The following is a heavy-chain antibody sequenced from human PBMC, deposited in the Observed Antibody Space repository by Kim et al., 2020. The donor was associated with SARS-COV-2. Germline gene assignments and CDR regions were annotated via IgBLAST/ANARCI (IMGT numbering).Heavy chain of an antibody. J-gene: IGHJ3*02. Sequence: SVKVSCKASGGTFSSYAISWVRQAPGQGLEWMGGIIPIFGTANYAQKFQGRVTITADESTSTAYMELSSLRSEDTAVYYCARDGYYDSSGHPQGAAFDIWGQGTMVTVSS. CDR2: IIPIFGTA. CDR3: ARDGYYDSSGHPQGAAFDI. V-gene: IGHV1-69*13. D-gene: IGHD3-22*01. CDR1: GGTFSSYA.